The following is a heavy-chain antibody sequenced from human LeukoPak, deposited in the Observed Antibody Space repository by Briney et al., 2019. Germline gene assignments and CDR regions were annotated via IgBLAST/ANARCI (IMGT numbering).Heavy chain of an antibody. J-gene: IGHJ1*01. V-gene: IGHV3-33*08. CDR1: RFTFRNYG. Sequence: GRSLRLSCAVSRFTFRNYGIHWVRQAPGKGLEWVAHRWDDGTNQDYVDSVKGRFTISRDNAENTVYLQMNSLRAEDTATYYCAREHCSSTSCYVFADWGLGTLVTVSS. CDR2: RWDDGTNQ. D-gene: IGHD2-2*01. CDR3: AREHCSSTSCYVFAD.